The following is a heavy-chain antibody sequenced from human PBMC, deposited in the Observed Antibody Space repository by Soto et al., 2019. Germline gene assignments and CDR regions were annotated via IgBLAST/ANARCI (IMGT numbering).Heavy chain of an antibody. Sequence: QVQLVQSGAEVKKPGSSVKVSCKSSGGTLSSYNITWVRQAPGQGVEWMGRIIPILGIANYAQKSQGKVTITAQKSTGTAYMELSSMRAKDTAVYYCASRIAVAGSQTFDYWGGGTLVTVSS. CDR2: IIPILGIA. J-gene: IGHJ4*02. CDR1: GGTLSSYN. V-gene: IGHV1-69*02. D-gene: IGHD6-19*01. CDR3: ASRIAVAGSQTFDY.